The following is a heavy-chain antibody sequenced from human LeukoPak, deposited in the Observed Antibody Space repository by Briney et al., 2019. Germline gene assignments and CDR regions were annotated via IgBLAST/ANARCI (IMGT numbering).Heavy chain of an antibody. Sequence: SQTLSLTWTVSGGSIGSGDYYWSWIRQPPGKGLEWIGYVYYSGSTYYNPSLKSRLTISLDTSKNQFSLKLSSVTAADTAVYYCARVPYDSSGYFFDYWGQGTLVTVSS. D-gene: IGHD3-22*01. CDR3: ARVPYDSSGYFFDY. J-gene: IGHJ4*02. CDR2: VYYSGST. CDR1: GGSIGSGDYY. V-gene: IGHV4-31*02.